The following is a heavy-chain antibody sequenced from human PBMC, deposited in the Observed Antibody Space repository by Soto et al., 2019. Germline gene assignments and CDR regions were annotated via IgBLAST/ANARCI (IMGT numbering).Heavy chain of an antibody. Sequence: PGGSLRLSCEASGFNFNNYGMHWVRQAPGKGLEWVAVIWYDGSDKYYADSVKGRFTISKDNSKNTVYLQMNSLRAEDTAVYYCARDLGIYYDSRCLDYWGQGTLVTVSS. J-gene: IGHJ4*02. CDR1: GFNFNNYG. CDR3: ARDLGIYYDSRCLDY. V-gene: IGHV3-33*01. CDR2: IWYDGSDK. D-gene: IGHD3-22*01.